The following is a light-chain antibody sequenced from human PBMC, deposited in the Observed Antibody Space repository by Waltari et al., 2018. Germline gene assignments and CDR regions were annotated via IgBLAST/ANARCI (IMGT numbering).Light chain of an antibody. CDR1: QDIRTS. J-gene: IGKJ4*01. V-gene: IGKV1-NL1*01. Sequence: DIQMTQSPSSLSASVGDRVTITCRASQDIRTSLAWYQKKPGKAPNLLLQAVSGLENGVPPRFSCSGSETDYTLTISSLRPDDFATYYCQQYYTIPLTFGGGTRVEI. CDR2: AVS. CDR3: QQYYTIPLT.